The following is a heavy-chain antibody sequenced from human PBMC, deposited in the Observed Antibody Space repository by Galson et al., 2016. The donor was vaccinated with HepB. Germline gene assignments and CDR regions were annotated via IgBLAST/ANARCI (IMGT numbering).Heavy chain of an antibody. D-gene: IGHD5-24*01. CDR1: GFTFRKSG. J-gene: IGHJ4*02. Sequence: SLRLSCAASGFTFRKSGFNWVRLTPGKGLEWLSYIESYSKIIRYTESVRGRFTVSRDNAKNSVYLQLSGLRVEDTAIYYCARDGPNYNYDFWGQGTRVTVFS. CDR3: ARDGPNYNYDF. V-gene: IGHV3-48*04. CDR2: IESYSKII.